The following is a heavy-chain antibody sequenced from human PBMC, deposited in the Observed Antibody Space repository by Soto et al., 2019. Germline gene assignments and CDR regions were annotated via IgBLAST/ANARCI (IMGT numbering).Heavy chain of an antibody. V-gene: IGHV4-31*03. J-gene: IGHJ4*02. CDR2: IFYSGST. CDR3: AREVQPPYYFDY. Sequence: SETLSLTCTVSCGSISSCGYYWSWIRQLPGKGLDWIGYIFYSGSTYYNPSLKSRVTISVDTSKNQFSLNLSSVTAADTAVYYCAREVQPPYYFDYWGQGTLVTVSS. CDR1: CGSISSCGYY. D-gene: IGHD1-1*01.